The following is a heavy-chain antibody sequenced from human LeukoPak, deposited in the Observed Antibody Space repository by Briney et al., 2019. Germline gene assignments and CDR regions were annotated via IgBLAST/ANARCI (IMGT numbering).Heavy chain of an antibody. D-gene: IGHD6-19*01. CDR2: INPNSGGT. V-gene: IGHV1-2*02. CDR1: GDTFTGYY. J-gene: IGHJ4*02. CDR3: ARDRSSGWYYFAY. Sequence: ASVKVSCKASGDTFTGYYMHCGPQAPGQGLEWMVCINPNSGGTNYAQKFQGSVTMTRGTSISTAYIELSRLRSDDTAVYYCARDRSSGWYYFAYWGQGTLVTVSS.